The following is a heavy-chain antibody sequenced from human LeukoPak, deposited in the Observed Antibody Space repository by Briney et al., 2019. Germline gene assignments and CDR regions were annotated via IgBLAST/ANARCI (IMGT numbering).Heavy chain of an antibody. J-gene: IGHJ5*02. CDR2: INHSGST. CDR1: GGSFSDYF. Sequence: SETLSLTCAVYGGSFSDYFWSWIRQPPGMGLEWIGEINHSGSTNYNPSLKSRVTISVDTSKSQLYLKLSSVTAADTAVYYCARGGARISFGGVIIANWFDPWGQGTLVTVSS. V-gene: IGHV4-34*01. D-gene: IGHD3-16*01. CDR3: ARGGARISFGGVIIANWFDP.